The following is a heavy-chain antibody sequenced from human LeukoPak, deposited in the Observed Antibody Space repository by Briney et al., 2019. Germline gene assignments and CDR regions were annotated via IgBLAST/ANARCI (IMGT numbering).Heavy chain of an antibody. CDR3: ARRPSRLVFYY. CDR1: SGSVSSYY. J-gene: IGHJ4*02. CDR2: ISNSGST. V-gene: IGHV4-59*08. Sequence: PSETLTLTCTVSSGSVSSYYWSWIRQPPGKGLEWIGYISNSGSTNYNPSLKSRVTISIDTSRNQFSLKMSSVTAADTAVYYCARRPSRLVFYYWGPGTLVTVSS.